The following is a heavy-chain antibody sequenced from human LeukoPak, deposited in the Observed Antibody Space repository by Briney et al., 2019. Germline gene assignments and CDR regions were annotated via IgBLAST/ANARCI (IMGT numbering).Heavy chain of an antibody. CDR3: AKSSQLWFGELWGLDY. J-gene: IGHJ4*02. V-gene: IGHV3-23*01. CDR1: GLTFSSLA. Sequence: GRSLRLSCAASGLTFSSLAMSWVRQPPGKGLEWVSAISGSGGSTYYADSVKGRFNISRDNSKNTLYLQMNCLRAEDTAVYYCAKSSQLWFGELWGLDYWGQGTLVTVSS. CDR2: ISGSGGST. D-gene: IGHD3-10*01.